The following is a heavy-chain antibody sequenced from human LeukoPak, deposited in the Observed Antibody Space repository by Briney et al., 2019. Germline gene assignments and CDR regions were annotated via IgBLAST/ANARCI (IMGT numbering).Heavy chain of an antibody. CDR1: GFTFSTYE. D-gene: IGHD5-12*01. CDR2: IRTNGYGGTT. CDR3: SRNSGTLPGYAFDI. V-gene: IGHV3-49*03. J-gene: IGHJ3*02. Sequence: GGSLRLSCTASGFTFSTYEMNWIRQAPGKGLEWVGFIRTNGYGGTTEYAASVKGRFTISRDDSYSIAYLHMDSLKTEDTAVYYCSRNSGTLPGYAFDIWGQGTMVTVSS.